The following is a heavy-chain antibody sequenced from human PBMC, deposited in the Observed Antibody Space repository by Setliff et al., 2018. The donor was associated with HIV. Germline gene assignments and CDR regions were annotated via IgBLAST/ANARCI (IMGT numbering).Heavy chain of an antibody. CDR1: GYTFTKFG. J-gene: IGHJ4*02. V-gene: IGHV1-18*01. CDR2: ISVYNGDT. Sequence: GASVKVSCKASGYTFTKFGISWVRQAPGQGLEWMAWISVYNGDTNFAQKFQGRVSLTRDTSTGTAYMELGSLTSDDTAVYYCARDNRTGYSGGWPLDYWGQGTVVTVSS. D-gene: IGHD5-12*01. CDR3: ARDNRTGYSGGWPLDY.